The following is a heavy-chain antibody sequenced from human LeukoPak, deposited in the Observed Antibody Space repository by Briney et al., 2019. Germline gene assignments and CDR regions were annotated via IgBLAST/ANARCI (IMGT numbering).Heavy chain of an antibody. J-gene: IGHJ4*02. Sequence: ASVKVSCKASGYTFTSYYMHWVRQAPAQGLEWVGIINPSGCSTSYAQKFRGRVTMTRDTSTSTVYMELSSLRSEDTAVYYCERVRVGGGSYHFDYWGQGTLVTVSS. D-gene: IGHD1-26*01. V-gene: IGHV1-46*01. CDR2: INPSGCST. CDR1: GYTFTSYY. CDR3: ERVRVGGGSYHFDY.